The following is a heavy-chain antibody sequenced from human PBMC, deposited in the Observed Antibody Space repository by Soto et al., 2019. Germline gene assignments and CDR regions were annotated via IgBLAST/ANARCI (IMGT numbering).Heavy chain of an antibody. CDR1: GYTFTSYA. J-gene: IGHJ2*01. Sequence: GASLKVCCKASGYTFTSYAMHWVRQAPGQRLEWMGWINAGNGNTKYSQKFQGRVTITRDTSASTAYMELSSLRSEDTAVYYCARGGSLYWYFDLWGRGTLVTVSS. CDR2: INAGNGNT. V-gene: IGHV1-3*01. CDR3: ARGGSLYWYFDL. D-gene: IGHD1-26*01.